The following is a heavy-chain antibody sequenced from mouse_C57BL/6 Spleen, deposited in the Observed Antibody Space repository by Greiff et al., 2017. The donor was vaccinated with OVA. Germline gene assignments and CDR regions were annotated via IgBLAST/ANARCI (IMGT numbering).Heavy chain of an antibody. Sequence: VKLMESGAELVRPGASVTLSCKASGYTFTDYEMHWVKQTPVHGLEWIGAIDPETGGTAYNQKFKGKAILTADKSSSTAYMELRSLTSEDSAVYYCTRFSNYYFDYWGQGTTLTVSS. CDR3: TRFSNYYFDY. CDR1: GYTFTDYE. CDR2: IDPETGGT. V-gene: IGHV1-15*01. D-gene: IGHD2-5*01. J-gene: IGHJ2*01.